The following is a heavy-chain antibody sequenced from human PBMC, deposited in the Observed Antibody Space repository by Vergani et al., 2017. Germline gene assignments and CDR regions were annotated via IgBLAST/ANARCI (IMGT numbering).Heavy chain of an antibody. CDR2: INWNGGST. V-gene: IGHV3-20*04. CDR3: ARRSMITFGGVIAPGAFDI. Sequence: VQLVESGGGVVQPGGSLRLSCAASGFTFDDYGMSWVRQAPGKGLEWVSGINWNGGSTGYADSLKARFTISRDNAKNSLYLQMNSLRAEDTALYYCARRSMITFGGVIAPGAFDIWGQGTMVTVSS. D-gene: IGHD3-16*02. J-gene: IGHJ3*02. CDR1: GFTFDDYG.